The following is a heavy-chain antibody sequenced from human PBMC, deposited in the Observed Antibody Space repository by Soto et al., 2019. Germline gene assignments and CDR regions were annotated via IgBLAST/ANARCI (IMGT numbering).Heavy chain of an antibody. Sequence: SETLSLTCTVSGGSINSGGYSWTWIRQPPGKGLEWIGYTYHTGTTYYNPSLKSRVIISVDRSKNQFSLKLSSVTAADTAVYYCARVPDRWGQGTLVTVSS. D-gene: IGHD2-2*01. J-gene: IGHJ5*02. CDR3: ARVPDR. V-gene: IGHV4-30-2*01. CDR1: GGSINSGGYS. CDR2: TYHTGTT.